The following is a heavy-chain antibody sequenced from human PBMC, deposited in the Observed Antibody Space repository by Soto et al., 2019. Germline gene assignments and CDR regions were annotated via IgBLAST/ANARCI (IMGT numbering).Heavy chain of an antibody. Sequence: DVQLVESGGVVVQPGGSLRLSCAASGFIFDDYSMHWVRQVPGKGLEWVSLISWDGRTTYYADSVRGRFTISRDNSKNSLYLQMTSLTTEDTAFYYCGKDGAVTDYTYLDSWGQGALVTVSS. CDR1: GFIFDDYS. CDR3: GKDGAVTDYTYLDS. V-gene: IGHV3-43*01. CDR2: ISWDGRTT. J-gene: IGHJ4*02. D-gene: IGHD4-4*01.